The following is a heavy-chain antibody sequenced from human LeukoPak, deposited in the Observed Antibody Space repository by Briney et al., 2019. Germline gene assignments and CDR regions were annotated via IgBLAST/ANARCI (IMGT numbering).Heavy chain of an antibody. CDR1: GGSFSGYY. CDR3: ARGNCGGDCYRKYHMDV. D-gene: IGHD2-21*02. CDR2: INHSGST. V-gene: IGHV4-34*01. J-gene: IGHJ6*04. Sequence: KPSETLSLTCAVYGGSFSGYYWSWIRQPPGKGLEWIGEINHSGSTNYNPSLKSRVTISVDTSKKQLSLKLSSVTAADTAMYFCARGNCGGDCYRKYHMDVWGKGTTVTVSS.